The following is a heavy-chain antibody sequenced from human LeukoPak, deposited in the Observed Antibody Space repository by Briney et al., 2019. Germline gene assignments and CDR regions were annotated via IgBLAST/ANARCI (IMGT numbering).Heavy chain of an antibody. CDR2: INLSGGST. J-gene: IGHJ4*02. V-gene: IGHV1-46*01. CDR3: AREAGIGTWIGYCSGDNCRTRFDY. D-gene: IGHD2-15*01. CDR1: GYTFTTYY. Sequence: ASVKVSCKASGYTFTTYYIHWVRQAPGQGLEWMGIINLSGGSTTYAQKFQGRVTMTRDTSTSTVYMELSSLRSDDTALYFCAREAGIGTWIGYCSGDNCRTRFDYWGQGTPVTVSS.